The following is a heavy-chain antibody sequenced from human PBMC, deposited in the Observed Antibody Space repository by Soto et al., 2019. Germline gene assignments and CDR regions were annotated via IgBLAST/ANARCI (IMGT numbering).Heavy chain of an antibody. D-gene: IGHD6-19*01. V-gene: IGHV1-69*08. Sequence: QVQLVQSGAEVKKPGSSVKVSCKASGGTFSSYTISWVRQAPGQGLEWMGRIIPILGIANYAQKFQGRVTITPDKCVSTAYIELSSLRSEDTAVYYCARDEGSSGWYVYYWSQGTLVTVSS. CDR3: ARDEGSSGWYVYY. CDR2: IIPILGIA. CDR1: GGTFSSYT. J-gene: IGHJ4*02.